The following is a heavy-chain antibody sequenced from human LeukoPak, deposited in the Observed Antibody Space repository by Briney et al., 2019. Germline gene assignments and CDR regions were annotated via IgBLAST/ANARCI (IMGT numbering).Heavy chain of an antibody. J-gene: IGHJ4*02. CDR2: IWYDGSNK. D-gene: IGHD5-18*01. V-gene: IGHV3-33*06. CDR3: AKDLGYSYGPLDY. Sequence: PGGSLRLSXAASGFTFSSYGMHWVRQAPGKGLEWVAGIWYDGSNKYFADSLKGRFTISRDNSKNTLYLQMNSLRAEDTAVYYCAKDLGYSYGPLDYWGQGTLVTVSS. CDR1: GFTFSSYG.